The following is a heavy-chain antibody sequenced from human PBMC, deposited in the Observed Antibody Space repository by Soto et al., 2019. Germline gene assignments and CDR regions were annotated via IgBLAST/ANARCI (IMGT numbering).Heavy chain of an antibody. CDR3: AKGGYCTGTSCYIDS. V-gene: IGHV3-23*01. D-gene: IGHD2-2*02. J-gene: IGHJ4*02. CDR1: GFTFSSYA. Sequence: PGGSLRVSCAASGFTFSSYAMNCVRQAPGKGLDWVSVISGSGGSTNYADSVKGRFTISRDNSKNTVNLQMNSMRDEDTAVYYCAKGGYCTGTSCYIDSWGQGTLVSISS. CDR2: ISGSGGST.